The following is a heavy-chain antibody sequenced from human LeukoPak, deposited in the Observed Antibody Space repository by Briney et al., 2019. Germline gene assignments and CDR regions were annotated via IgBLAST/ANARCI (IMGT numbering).Heavy chain of an antibody. CDR2: INHSGST. CDR1: GGSFSGYD. V-gene: IGHV4-34*01. Sequence: SETVSLTCAVYGGSFSGYDWSWIRQPPGKGLEWIGEINHSGSTNYNPSLKSRVTISVDTSQNQFSLKLSSVTAADTAVYYCARGGGVVSSYPLDAFDIWGRGTVVTVSS. CDR3: ARGGGVVSSYPLDAFDI. J-gene: IGHJ3*02.